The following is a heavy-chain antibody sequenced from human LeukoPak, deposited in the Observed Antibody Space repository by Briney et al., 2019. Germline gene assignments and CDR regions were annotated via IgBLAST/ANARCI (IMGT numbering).Heavy chain of an antibody. CDR1: GYTFTAYY. CDR2: ISPNSGDT. D-gene: IGHD3-10*01. Sequence: ASVMVSCKASGYTFTAYYIHWVRQAPGQGLEWMGWISPNSGDTNYAQEFQGRVTMTRDTSISTGYMELSRLRSDDTAVYYCARDLDNYSGSGSYYNGDPLFQHWGQGTLVTVSS. CDR3: ARDLDNYSGSGSYYNGDPLFQH. J-gene: IGHJ1*01. V-gene: IGHV1-2*02.